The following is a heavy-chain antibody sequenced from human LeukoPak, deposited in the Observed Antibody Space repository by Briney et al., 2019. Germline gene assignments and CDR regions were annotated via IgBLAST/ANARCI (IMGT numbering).Heavy chain of an antibody. CDR3: ARDDGLSDWFDP. CDR1: GGSLSTNY. CDR2: IYISGST. J-gene: IGHJ5*02. D-gene: IGHD6-25*01. V-gene: IGHV4-4*07. Sequence: SETLSLTCSVSGGSLSTNYWSWIRQPAGKGLEWIGRIYISGSTNYNASLKRRVTMSVDTAKNQFSLKLRSVTAADTAVYYCARDDGLSDWFDPWGQGVLVTVSS.